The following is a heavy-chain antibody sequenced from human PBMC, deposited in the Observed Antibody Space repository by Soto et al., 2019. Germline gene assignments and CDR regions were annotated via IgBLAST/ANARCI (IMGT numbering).Heavy chain of an antibody. J-gene: IGHJ6*03. V-gene: IGHV3-48*01. Sequence: EVQLVESGGGLVQPGGSLRLSCATSGFILSDFAMNWVRQAPGKGLEWVSYISSSSSVIDYADSVKGRFTVSRDNARNSLYRQMNSLRAEDTAVYYCARDLIWGSNWYYYMDVWGRGTSFTVSS. CDR3: ARDLIWGSNWYYYMDV. CDR1: GFILSDFA. D-gene: IGHD7-27*01. CDR2: ISSSSSVI.